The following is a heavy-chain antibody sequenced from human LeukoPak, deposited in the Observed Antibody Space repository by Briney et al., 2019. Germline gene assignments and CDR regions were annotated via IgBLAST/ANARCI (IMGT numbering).Heavy chain of an antibody. Sequence: PGGSLRLSCAASRFAFSNYWMSWVRQAPGKGLEWVANTKQDGGEKYYVDSVKGRFTISRDNAKNSLYLQMNSLRAEDTAVYYCARDHLRVGATGASDTWGQGTMVTASS. CDR1: RFAFSNYW. CDR3: ARDHLRVGATGASDT. D-gene: IGHD1-26*01. CDR2: TKQDGGEK. J-gene: IGHJ3*02. V-gene: IGHV3-7*04.